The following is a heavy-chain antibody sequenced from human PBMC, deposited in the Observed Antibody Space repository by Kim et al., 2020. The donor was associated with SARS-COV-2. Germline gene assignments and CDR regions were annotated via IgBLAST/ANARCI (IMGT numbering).Heavy chain of an antibody. CDR3: ATTFGGVIVFDY. Sequence: IYAQKFQGRVTMTEDTSTDTAYMELSSLRSEDTAVYYCATTFGGVIVFDYWGQGTLVTVSS. J-gene: IGHJ4*02. V-gene: IGHV1-24*01. D-gene: IGHD3-16*02.